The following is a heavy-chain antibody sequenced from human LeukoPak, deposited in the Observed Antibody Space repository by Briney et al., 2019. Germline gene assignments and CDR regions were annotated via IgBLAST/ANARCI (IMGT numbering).Heavy chain of an antibody. CDR2: MNRDGSEK. D-gene: IGHD3-16*01. Sequence: AGGSLRLSCAASGFTFSSYSMNWVRQAPGKGLEWVANMNRDGSEKNYVDSIKGRFTISRDNAANSLHLQMNSLRVEDTAVYYCARDGGIIRFGGQDVWGQGTTVIVS. V-gene: IGHV3-7*01. J-gene: IGHJ6*02. CDR3: ARDGGIIRFGGQDV. CDR1: GFTFSSYS.